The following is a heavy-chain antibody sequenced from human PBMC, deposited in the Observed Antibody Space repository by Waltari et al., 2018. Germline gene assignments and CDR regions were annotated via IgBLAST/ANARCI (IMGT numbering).Heavy chain of an antibody. Sequence: QVQLVQSGAEVKKPGASVKVSCKASGYTFTSYDINWVRQATGQGLECMGWMNPNSGNTGYAQKFQGRVTMTRNTSISTAYMELSSLRSEDTAVYYCARVVHYYDSSGYYMCWFDPWGQGTLVTVSS. CDR1: GYTFTSYD. CDR2: MNPNSGNT. CDR3: ARVVHYYDSSGYYMCWFDP. J-gene: IGHJ5*02. V-gene: IGHV1-8*01. D-gene: IGHD3-22*01.